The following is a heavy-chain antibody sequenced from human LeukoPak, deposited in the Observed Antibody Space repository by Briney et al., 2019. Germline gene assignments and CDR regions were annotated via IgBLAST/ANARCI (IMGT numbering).Heavy chain of an antibody. D-gene: IGHD5-24*01. CDR1: GSTFSSYA. Sequence: VKVSCKASGSTFSSYAISWVGQAPGQGREWMGRIIPILGIANYAQKFQGRVMVTADKSTSTAYMELSSLRSEDTAVYYCARGEVEMATIDYWGQGTLVTVSS. J-gene: IGHJ4*02. V-gene: IGHV1-69*10. CDR2: IIPILGIA. CDR3: ARGEVEMATIDY.